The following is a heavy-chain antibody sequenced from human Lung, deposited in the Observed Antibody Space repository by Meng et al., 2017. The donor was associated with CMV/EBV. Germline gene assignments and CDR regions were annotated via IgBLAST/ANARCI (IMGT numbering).Heavy chain of an antibody. Sequence: GESXKISCAASGFTFSTYAMHWVRQAPGKGLEWVAVISFDGSNKYYADSVRGRSIISRDNPNNTVSLQMNSLGVEDTTLYYCVRDGQAGAKGLDYWGQGTLVTVSS. D-gene: IGHD6-25*01. J-gene: IGHJ4*02. V-gene: IGHV3-30*04. CDR3: VRDGQAGAKGLDY. CDR1: GFTFSTYA. CDR2: ISFDGSNK.